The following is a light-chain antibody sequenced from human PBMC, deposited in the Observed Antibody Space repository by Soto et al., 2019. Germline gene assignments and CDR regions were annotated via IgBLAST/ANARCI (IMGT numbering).Light chain of an antibody. Sequence: QSVLTQPASVSGCPGQSITISCTGTSSDVGGYNYVSWYQQHPGKAPKLIIYEVTHRPSGVSSRFYGSRSGNTASLTISGLQAEDEADYYCKSRTTRNTLVFGGGTKVTVL. CDR2: EVT. CDR3: KSRTTRNTLV. J-gene: IGLJ3*02. V-gene: IGLV2-14*01. CDR1: SSDVGGYNY.